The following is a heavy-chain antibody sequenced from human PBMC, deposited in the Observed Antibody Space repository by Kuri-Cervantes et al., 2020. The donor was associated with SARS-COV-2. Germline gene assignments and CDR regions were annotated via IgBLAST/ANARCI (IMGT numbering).Heavy chain of an antibody. CDR1: GFTFSSYA. CDR3: ARLTVTTAIDGDY. J-gene: IGHJ4*02. CDR2: ISYDGSNK. Sequence: GGSLRLSCAASGFTFSSYAMHWVRQVPGKGLEWVAVISYDGSNKYYADSVKGRFTISRDNSKNTLYLQMNSLRAEDTAVYYCARLTVTTAIDGDYWGQGTLVTVSS. V-gene: IGHV3-30-3*01. D-gene: IGHD4-11*01.